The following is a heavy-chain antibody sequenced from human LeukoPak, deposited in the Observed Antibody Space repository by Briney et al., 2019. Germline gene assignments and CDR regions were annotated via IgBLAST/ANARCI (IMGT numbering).Heavy chain of an antibody. Sequence: SETLSLTCTVSGGSISSGGYYWSWIRQHPGKGLEWIGYIYYSGSTYYNPSLKSRVTISVDTSKNQFSLKLSSVTAADTAVYCCARVRYSSFFDYWGQGTLVTVSS. V-gene: IGHV4-31*03. CDR3: ARVRYSSFFDY. D-gene: IGHD6-19*01. CDR2: IYYSGST. J-gene: IGHJ4*02. CDR1: GGSISSGGYY.